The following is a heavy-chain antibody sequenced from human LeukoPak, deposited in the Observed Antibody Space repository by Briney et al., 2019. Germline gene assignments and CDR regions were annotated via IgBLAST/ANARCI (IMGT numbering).Heavy chain of an antibody. J-gene: IGHJ4*02. Sequence: GGSLRLSCAGSGFPFSDHYMDWVRQAPGKGLEWVGRTRNKARSYTTDYAASVKGRFTISRDASKNSVYLQMNSLKTEDTAVYYCARTYYDILTGIRDFDYWGQGTLVTVSS. V-gene: IGHV3-72*01. CDR1: GFPFSDHY. CDR2: TRNKARSYTT. CDR3: ARTYYDILTGIRDFDY. D-gene: IGHD3-9*01.